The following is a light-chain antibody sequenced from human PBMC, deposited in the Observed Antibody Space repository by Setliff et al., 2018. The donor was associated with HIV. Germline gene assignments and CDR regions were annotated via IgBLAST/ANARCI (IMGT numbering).Light chain of an antibody. J-gene: IGLJ1*01. CDR1: ALPKQY. Sequence: SYELTQPPSVSVSPGQTARITCSGDALPKQYAYWYQQKPGQAPLVVIYKDSERPSGIPERFSGSSSGTTVTLTISGVQAEDEADYYCQSADSSGTYVFGTGTKVTV. CDR2: KDS. CDR3: QSADSSGTYV. V-gene: IGLV3-25*03.